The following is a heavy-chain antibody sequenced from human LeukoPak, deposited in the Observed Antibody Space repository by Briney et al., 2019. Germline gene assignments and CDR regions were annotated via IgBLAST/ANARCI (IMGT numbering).Heavy chain of an antibody. D-gene: IGHD2-2*01. CDR3: ARASKYCSSTSCYGSYLLSY. V-gene: IGHV3-30*04. CDR2: ISYDGSNK. CDR1: GFTFSSYA. J-gene: IGHJ4*02. Sequence: GGSLRLSCAASGFTFSSYAMHWVRQAPGEGLEWVAVISYDGSNKYYADSVKGRFTISRDNSKNTLYLQMNSLRAEDTAVYYCARASKYCSSTSCYGSYLLSYWGQGTLVTVSS.